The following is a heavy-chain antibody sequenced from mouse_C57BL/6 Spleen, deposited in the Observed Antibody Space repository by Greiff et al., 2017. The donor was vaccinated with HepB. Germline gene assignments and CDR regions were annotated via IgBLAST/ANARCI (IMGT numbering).Heavy chain of an antibody. V-gene: IGHV5-12*01. D-gene: IGHD2-12*01. CDR3: ARHSYDGGAMDY. CDR2: ISNGGGST. CDR1: GFTFSDYY. Sequence: EVQLVESGGGLVQPGGSLKLSCAASGFTFSDYYMYWVRQTPEKRLEWVAYISNGGGSTYYPDTVKGRFTISRDNAKNTLYLQMSRLKSEDTAMYYCARHSYDGGAMDYWGQGTSVTVSS. J-gene: IGHJ4*01.